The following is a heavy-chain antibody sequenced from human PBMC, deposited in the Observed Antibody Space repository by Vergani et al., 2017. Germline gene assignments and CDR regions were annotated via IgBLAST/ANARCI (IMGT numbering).Heavy chain of an antibody. CDR3: TRDSIRIVDTAHTALDY. D-gene: IGHD5-18*01. J-gene: IGHJ4*02. CDR1: GGTFSSYT. V-gene: IGHV1-69*08. CDR2: IIPILGIA. Sequence: QVQLVQSGAEVKKPGSSVKVSCKASGGTFSSYTISWVRQAPGQGLEWMGRIIPILGIANYAQKFQGRVTITADKSTSTAYMELSSLRSEDTAVYYCTRDSIRIVDTAHTALDYWGQGTLVTVSS.